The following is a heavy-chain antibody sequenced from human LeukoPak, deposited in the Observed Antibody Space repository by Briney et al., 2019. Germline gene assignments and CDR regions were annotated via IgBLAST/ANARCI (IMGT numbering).Heavy chain of an antibody. Sequence: SETLSLTCTVSGGSISSYYWGWIRQPPGKGPEWIGYIYYSGSTNYNPSLKSRVTMSGDTSKNQISLKLSSVTAADTAVYYCARDLGSGSYSSWFDPWGQGTLVTVSS. CDR3: ARDLGSGSYSSWFDP. V-gene: IGHV4-59*12. D-gene: IGHD3-10*01. CDR1: GGSISSYY. J-gene: IGHJ5*02. CDR2: IYYSGST.